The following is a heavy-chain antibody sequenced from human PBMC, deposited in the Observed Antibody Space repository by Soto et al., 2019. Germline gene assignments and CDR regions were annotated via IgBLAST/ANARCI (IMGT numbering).Heavy chain of an antibody. CDR1: GGSFSGYY. D-gene: IGHD1-7*01. Sequence: SETLSLTCAVYGGSFSGYYGSWIRQPPGKGLEWIGEINHSGSTNYNPSLKSRVTISVDTSKNQFSLKLSSVTAADTAVYYCARGRLELRMVYYYYGMDVWGQGTTVTVSS. J-gene: IGHJ6*02. CDR2: INHSGST. V-gene: IGHV4-34*01. CDR3: ARGRLELRMVYYYYGMDV.